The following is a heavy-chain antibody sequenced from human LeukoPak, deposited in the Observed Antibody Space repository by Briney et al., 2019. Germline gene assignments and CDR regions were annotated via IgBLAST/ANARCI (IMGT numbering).Heavy chain of an antibody. CDR2: ISGSGGST. Sequence: GGSLRLSCAASGFTFSSYAMSWVRQAPGKGPEWVSAISGSGGSTYYADSVKGRFTISRDNSKNTLYLQMNSLRAEDTAAYYCAKDPVLRYFEVGDYYYYYGMDVWGQGTTVTVSS. V-gene: IGHV3-23*01. CDR1: GFTFSSYA. J-gene: IGHJ6*02. CDR3: AKDPVLRYFEVGDYYYYYGMDV. D-gene: IGHD3-9*01.